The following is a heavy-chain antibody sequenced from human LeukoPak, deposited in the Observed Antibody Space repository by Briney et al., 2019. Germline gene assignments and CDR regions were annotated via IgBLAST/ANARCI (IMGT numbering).Heavy chain of an antibody. CDR2: IYYSGST. V-gene: IGHV4-59*06. CDR1: GGSFSDYY. J-gene: IGHJ3*02. D-gene: IGHD3-3*01. Sequence: SETLSLTCTVNGGSFSDYYWTWIRQHPGKGLEWIGYIYYSGSTYYNPSLKSRVTISVDTSKNQFSLKLSSVTAADTAVYYCARSPYYDFWSGSTNAFDIWGQGTMVTVSS. CDR3: ARSPYYDFWSGSTNAFDI.